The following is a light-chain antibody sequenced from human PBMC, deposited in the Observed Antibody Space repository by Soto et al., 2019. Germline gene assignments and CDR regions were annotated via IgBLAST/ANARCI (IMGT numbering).Light chain of an antibody. J-gene: IGKJ1*01. Sequence: IQLTQSPSTLSGSVGDRVTITCRASQNIGRWLAWYQQKPGKAPKLLIYEASNLESGVPSRFSGSGCGTAVSLPISSRQPDDVATFFCRQQHSSSWTFGQGTKVEI. V-gene: IGKV1-5*01. CDR1: QNIGRW. CDR2: EAS. CDR3: RQQHSSSWT.